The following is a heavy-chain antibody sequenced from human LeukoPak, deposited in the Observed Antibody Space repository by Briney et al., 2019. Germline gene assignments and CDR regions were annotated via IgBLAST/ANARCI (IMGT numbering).Heavy chain of an antibody. Sequence: GGSLRLSCVAAGFTFNTYGMHWVRQAPGKGLEWVSYISSSSSYTNYADSVKGRFTISRDNAKNSLYLQMNSLRAEDTAVYYCAVAGANDAFDIWGQGTMVTVSS. CDR1: GFTFNTYG. J-gene: IGHJ3*02. CDR3: AVAGANDAFDI. D-gene: IGHD6-19*01. CDR2: ISSSSSYT. V-gene: IGHV3-21*05.